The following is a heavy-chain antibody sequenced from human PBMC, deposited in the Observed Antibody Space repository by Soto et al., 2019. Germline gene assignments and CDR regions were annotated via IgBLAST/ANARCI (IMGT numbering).Heavy chain of an antibody. CDR1: GGTFSSYA. V-gene: IGHV1-69*13. CDR2: IIPIFGTA. J-gene: IGHJ6*02. Sequence: SVKVSCKASGGTFSSYAISWVRQAPGQGLEWMGGIIPIFGTANYAQKFQGRVTITADESTSTAYMELSSLRSEDTAVYYCARLFLGVAPGWDLDFWSGYLKDNYYYYGMDVWGQGTTVTVSS. CDR3: ARLFLGVAPGWDLDFWSGYLKDNYYYYGMDV. D-gene: IGHD3-3*01.